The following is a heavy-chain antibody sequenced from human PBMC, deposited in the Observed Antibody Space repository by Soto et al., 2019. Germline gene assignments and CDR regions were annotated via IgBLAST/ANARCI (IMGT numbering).Heavy chain of an antibody. Sequence: QVQLVESGGGVVQPGRSLRLSCAASGFTFSSYGMHWVRQAPGKGLEWVAVIWYDGSNKYYADSVKGRFTISRDNSKNTLYLQMNSLRAEDTAVYYCASLVSAEGGYYYYGTDVWGQGTTVTVSS. CDR3: ASLVSAEGGYYYYGTDV. V-gene: IGHV3-33*01. J-gene: IGHJ6*02. D-gene: IGHD2-2*01. CDR1: GFTFSSYG. CDR2: IWYDGSNK.